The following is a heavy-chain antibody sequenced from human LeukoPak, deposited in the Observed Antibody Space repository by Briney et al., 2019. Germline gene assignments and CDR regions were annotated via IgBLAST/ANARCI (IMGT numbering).Heavy chain of an antibody. Sequence: GGSLRLSCAASGFTFSSHWMHWVRQAPGKGLVWVSRISSDGSSTSYADSVKGRVTISRDNAKNTLYLKMNSLRAEDTAVYYCAKLTGTSGPPFDFWGQGTLVTVSS. J-gene: IGHJ4*02. CDR2: ISSDGSST. CDR1: GFTFSSHW. D-gene: IGHD1-7*01. CDR3: AKLTGTSGPPFDF. V-gene: IGHV3-74*01.